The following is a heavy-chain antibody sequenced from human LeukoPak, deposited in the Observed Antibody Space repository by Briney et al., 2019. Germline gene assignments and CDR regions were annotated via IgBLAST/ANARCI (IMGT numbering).Heavy chain of an antibody. Sequence: GGSLRLSCAASGFTFSSYAMSWVRQAPGKGLEWVSAISGSGGSTYYADSVKGRFTISRDNSKNTLYLQMNRLRAEDTAVYYCAREEEDSSGWYGIYWGQGTLVTVSS. CDR3: AREEEDSSGWYGIY. CDR1: GFTFSSYA. J-gene: IGHJ4*02. V-gene: IGHV3-23*01. CDR2: ISGSGGST. D-gene: IGHD6-19*01.